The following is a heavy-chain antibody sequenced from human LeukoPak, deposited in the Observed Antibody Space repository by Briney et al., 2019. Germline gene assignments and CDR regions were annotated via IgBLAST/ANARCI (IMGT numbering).Heavy chain of an antibody. CDR1: GFTFSSYE. D-gene: IGHD3-22*01. J-gene: IGHJ5*02. Sequence: PGGSLRLSCAASGFTFSSYEMNWVRQAPGKGLEWVSYISSSGSTIYYADSVKGRFTISRDNSKNTLYLQMNSLRAEDTAVYYCAKDGGYYDSSGYYYNWFDPWGQGTLVTVSS. CDR2: ISSSGSTI. V-gene: IGHV3-48*03. CDR3: AKDGGYYDSSGYYYNWFDP.